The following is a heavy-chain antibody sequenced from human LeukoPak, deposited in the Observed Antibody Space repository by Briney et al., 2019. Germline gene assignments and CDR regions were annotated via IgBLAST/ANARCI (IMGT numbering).Heavy chain of an antibody. CDR1: EFTFSSHW. V-gene: IGHV4-34*01. CDR3: ARVPRSSSSVDY. J-gene: IGHJ4*02. CDR2: INHRGST. Sequence: GSLRLSCATSEFTFSSHWMTWVRQAPGKGLEWIGEINHRGSTNYNPSLKSRVTISVDTSKNQFSLKLHSVTAADTAVYYCARVPRSSSSVDYWGQGTLVTVSS. D-gene: IGHD6-6*01.